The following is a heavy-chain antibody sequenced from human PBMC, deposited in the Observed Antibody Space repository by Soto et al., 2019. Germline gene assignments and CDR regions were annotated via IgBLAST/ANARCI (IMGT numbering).Heavy chain of an antibody. CDR1: GYTFTGFW. CDR3: ARHLEVPCHGRTTFYYGLDV. V-gene: IGHV5-51*01. J-gene: IGHJ6*02. Sequence: EVQLVQSGAEVKEPGESLKISCKASGYTFTGFWIGWVRQMPGKGLEWMGIIYPRDSEIRYSPSFQGHVTISADTSINTGYLQWTRLNASDTAMSYCARHLEVPCHGRTTFYYGLDVWGQGTPVTVSS. CDR2: IYPRDSEI.